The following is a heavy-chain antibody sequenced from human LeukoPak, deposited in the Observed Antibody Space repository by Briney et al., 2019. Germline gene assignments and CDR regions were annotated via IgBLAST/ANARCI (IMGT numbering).Heavy chain of an antibody. Sequence: SETLSLTCTVSGGSISSYYWSWIRQPPGKGLEWIGYIYYSGSTNYNPSLKSRVTMSVDTSKNQFSLKLSSVTAADTAVYYCARDQVNSPYAIKIWFGELWSWFDPWGQGTLVTVSS. CDR1: GGSISSYY. D-gene: IGHD3-10*01. V-gene: IGHV4-59*12. CDR3: ARDQVNSPYAIKIWFGELWSWFDP. CDR2: IYYSGST. J-gene: IGHJ5*02.